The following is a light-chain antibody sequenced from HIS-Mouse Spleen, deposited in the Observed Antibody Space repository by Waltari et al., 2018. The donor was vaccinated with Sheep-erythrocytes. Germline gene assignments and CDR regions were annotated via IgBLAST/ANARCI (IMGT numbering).Light chain of an antibody. CDR1: SSNIGAGYY. Sequence: QSVLTQPPAVSGAPGQRVTISRTGSSSNIGAGYYVRWYQQLPGTAPKLLIYGNSNRPSGVPDRFSGSKSGTSASLAITGLQAEDEADYYCQSYDSSLSGWVFGGGTKLTVL. CDR2: GNS. CDR3: QSYDSSLSGWV. V-gene: IGLV1-40*01. J-gene: IGLJ3*02.